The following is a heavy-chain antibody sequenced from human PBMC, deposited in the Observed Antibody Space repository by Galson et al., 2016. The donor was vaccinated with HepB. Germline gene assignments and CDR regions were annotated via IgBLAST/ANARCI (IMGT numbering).Heavy chain of an antibody. J-gene: IGHJ3*02. CDR3: ARDAPFGAYYDSSGDSPTKAFDI. D-gene: IGHD3-22*01. Sequence: SLRLSCAASGFSFSSYSMNWIRQAPGKGLEWVSSISTSSGYMYYADSVKGRFTISRDNAKNSLYLQMSSLRAEDTAVYYCARDAPFGAYYDSSGDSPTKAFDIWGQGTMVTVSS. V-gene: IGHV3-21*01. CDR1: GFSFSSYS. CDR2: ISTSSGYM.